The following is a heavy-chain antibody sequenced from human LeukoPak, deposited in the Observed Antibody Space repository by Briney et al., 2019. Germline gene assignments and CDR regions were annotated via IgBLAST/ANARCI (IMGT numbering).Heavy chain of an antibody. CDR1: GFTFSSYG. CDR3: ARLADTAMALIY. J-gene: IGHJ4*02. V-gene: IGHV3-30*02. D-gene: IGHD5-18*01. Sequence: GGSLRLSCAASGFTFSSYGMHWVRQAPGKGLEWVAFIRYDGSNKYYADSVKGRFTISRDNSKNTLYLQMNSLKASDTAMYYCARLADTAMALIYWGQGTLVTVSS. CDR2: IRYDGSNK.